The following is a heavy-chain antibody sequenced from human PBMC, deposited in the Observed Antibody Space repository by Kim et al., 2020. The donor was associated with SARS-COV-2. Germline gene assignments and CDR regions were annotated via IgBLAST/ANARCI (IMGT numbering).Heavy chain of an antibody. Sequence: GGSLRLSCAASGFTVSSNYMSWVRQAPGKGLEWVSVIYSGGSTYYADSVKGRFTISRDNSKNTLYLQMNSLRAEDTAVYYCARTVVGATCGFDYWGQGTLVTVSS. CDR1: GFTVSSNY. V-gene: IGHV3-53*01. CDR3: ARTVVGATCGFDY. J-gene: IGHJ4*02. D-gene: IGHD1-26*01. CDR2: IYSGGST.